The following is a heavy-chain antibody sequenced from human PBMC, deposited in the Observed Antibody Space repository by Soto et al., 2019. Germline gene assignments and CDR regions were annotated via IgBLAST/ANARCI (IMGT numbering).Heavy chain of an antibody. D-gene: IGHD2-2*01. CDR2: IYYSGST. CDR3: ARCPYCSSTSCHPGWFAP. Sequence: QVQLQESGPGLVKPSETLSLTCTVSGGSVSSGSYYWSWIRQPQGTVLEWIGYIYYSGSTNYNPSIKSRVTISVDTSKNQFSLKLSSVTAADKAVYYCARCPYCSSTSCHPGWFAPWGQGTLVTVSS. J-gene: IGHJ5*02. CDR1: GGSVSSGSYY. V-gene: IGHV4-61*01.